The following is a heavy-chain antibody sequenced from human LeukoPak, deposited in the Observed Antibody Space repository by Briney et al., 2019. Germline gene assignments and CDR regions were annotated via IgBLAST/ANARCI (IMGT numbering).Heavy chain of an antibody. D-gene: IGHD6-19*01. V-gene: IGHV3-33*01. Sequence: GGSLRLSCSASGFDFRMYAMHWVRQAPGKGLEWVAMIWRGGNYKFYVDAVKGRCTIYRDDSRSTFYLEMDSLTADDTAVYYCVTDPPDSGWAFWSWGQGALVTVST. CDR1: GFDFRMYA. CDR3: VTDPPDSGWAFWS. J-gene: IGHJ5*02. CDR2: IWRGGNYK.